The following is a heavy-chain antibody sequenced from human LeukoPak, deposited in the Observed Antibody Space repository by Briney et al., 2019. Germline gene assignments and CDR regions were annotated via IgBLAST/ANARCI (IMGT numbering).Heavy chain of an antibody. Sequence: SGGSLRLSCTASGFTFSSYAMRWVRQAPGKGLEWVSAISGSGGSTYYADSVRGRFTISRDNSKNTLYLQMNSLRAEDTAVYYCAKERAVTMIVVVITTGFDYWGQGTLVTVSS. CDR2: ISGSGGST. D-gene: IGHD3-22*01. V-gene: IGHV3-23*01. CDR3: AKERAVTMIVVVITTGFDY. CDR1: GFTFSSYA. J-gene: IGHJ4*02.